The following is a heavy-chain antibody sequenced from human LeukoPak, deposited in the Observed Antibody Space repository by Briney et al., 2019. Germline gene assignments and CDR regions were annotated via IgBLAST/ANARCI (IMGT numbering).Heavy chain of an antibody. Sequence: GGSLRLSCAASGFTFTDWYFSWIRQAPGKGLEWVSYIDRSGTTTYYGDSVKGRFTISRDNAKNSLYLQMNSLRAEDTAVYYCARLIDHMVRGVTLLDYWGQGTLVTVSS. V-gene: IGHV3-11*04. D-gene: IGHD3-10*01. CDR2: IDRSGTTT. CDR3: ARLIDHMVRGVTLLDY. J-gene: IGHJ4*02. CDR1: GFTFTDWY.